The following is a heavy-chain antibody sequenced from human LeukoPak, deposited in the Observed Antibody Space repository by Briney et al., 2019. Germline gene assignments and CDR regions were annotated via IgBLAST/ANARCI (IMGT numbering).Heavy chain of an antibody. Sequence: SETLSITCTVSGYSISSGNYWGCIRQPPGKGLQWIRSIYHSGSTYYNPSLKSRVTISVDTSKNQFSLKLSSVTAADTAVYYCARDRITIFGVVTFDPWGQGTLVTVSS. CDR1: GYSISSGNY. CDR2: IYHSGST. V-gene: IGHV4-38-2*02. D-gene: IGHD3-3*01. J-gene: IGHJ5*02. CDR3: ARDRITIFGVVTFDP.